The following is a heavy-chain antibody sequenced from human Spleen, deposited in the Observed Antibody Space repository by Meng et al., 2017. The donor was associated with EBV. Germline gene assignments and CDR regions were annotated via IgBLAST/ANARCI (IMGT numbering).Heavy chain of an antibody. V-gene: IGHV1-18*01. CDR1: GYTFNTYA. CDR3: ARERGSSWYRDY. J-gene: IGHJ4*02. Sequence: QVQLVQPGAEMKNPGAPVKVSCKASGYTFNTYAIYWVRQAPGQGLEWMGWISAYDAKTKYPQRLQGRVTMTTDTSTRTAYMELRSLRSDDTAVYYCARERGSSWYRDYWGQGTLVTVSS. D-gene: IGHD6-13*01. CDR2: ISAYDAKT.